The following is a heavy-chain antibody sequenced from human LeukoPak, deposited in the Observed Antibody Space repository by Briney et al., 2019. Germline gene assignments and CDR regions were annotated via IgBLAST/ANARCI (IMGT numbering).Heavy chain of an antibody. CDR3: ARDRTMVRGVIGS. D-gene: IGHD3-10*01. V-gene: IGHV1-2*06. Sequence: ASVKVSRKASGYTFTGYYMHWVRQAPGQGLEWMGRINPNSGGTNYAQKFQGRVTMTRDTSISTAYMELSRLRSDDTAVYYCARDRTMVRGVIGSWGQGTLVTVSS. CDR1: GYTFTGYY. J-gene: IGHJ5*02. CDR2: INPNSGGT.